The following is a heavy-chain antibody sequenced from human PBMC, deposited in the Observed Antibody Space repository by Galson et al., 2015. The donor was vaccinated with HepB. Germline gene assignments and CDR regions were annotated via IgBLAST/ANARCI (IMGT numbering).Heavy chain of an antibody. CDR3: ARGEAAGALLIDY. V-gene: IGHV3-48*02. CDR1: GFTFSSYS. J-gene: IGHJ4*02. D-gene: IGHD6-13*01. CDR2: ISGSSSDI. Sequence: SLRLSCAASGFTFSSYSMNWVRQAPGKGLECISFISGSSSDIHYADSVRGRFTISRDNAKNSLYLQMNSLRDEDTAVYYCARGEAAGALLIDYWGQGTLVTVSS.